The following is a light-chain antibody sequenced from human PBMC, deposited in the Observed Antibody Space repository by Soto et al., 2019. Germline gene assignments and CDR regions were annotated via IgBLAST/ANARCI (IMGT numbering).Light chain of an antibody. CDR1: SGHSTYI. CDR2: LENSGTY. CDR3: ETWDSNTRV. Sequence: QPVLTQSSSASASLGSSVKLTCTLSSGHSTYIIAWHQQQPGKAPRYLMNLENSGTYKKGSGVPDRFSGASSGADRHLTISNLQFEDEADYYCETWDSNTRVFGGGTKLTVL. V-gene: IGLV4-60*02. J-gene: IGLJ3*02.